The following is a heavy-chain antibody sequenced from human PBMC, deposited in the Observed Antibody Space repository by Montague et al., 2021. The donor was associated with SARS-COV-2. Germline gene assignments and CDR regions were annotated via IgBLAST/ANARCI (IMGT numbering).Heavy chain of an antibody. V-gene: IGHV4-59*05. Sequence: SKTLSLTCTVSGGSISSYYWSWIRQPPGRGLEWIGSIYYSGSTYYNPSLKSRVTISVDTSKNQFSLKLSSVTAADTAVYYCARQRRGGLVSTPRFFDYWGQGTLVTVSS. J-gene: IGHJ4*02. D-gene: IGHD6-19*01. CDR1: GGSISSYY. CDR2: IYYSGST. CDR3: ARQRRGGLVSTPRFFDY.